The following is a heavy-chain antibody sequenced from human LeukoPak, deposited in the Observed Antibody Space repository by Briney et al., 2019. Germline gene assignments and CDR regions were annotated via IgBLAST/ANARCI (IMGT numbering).Heavy chain of an antibody. Sequence: GGSLRLSCAASGFTFSSYAMHWVRQAPGKGLEWVTVISYYGSNKYYADSVKGRFTISRDNAKNSLYLQMNTLRAEDTAVYYCARDPYSGTYGDTYYYYMDVWGKGTTVTISS. J-gene: IGHJ6*03. CDR1: GFTFSSYA. V-gene: IGHV3-30*04. CDR2: ISYYGSNK. CDR3: ARDPYSGTYGDTYYYYMDV. D-gene: IGHD1-26*01.